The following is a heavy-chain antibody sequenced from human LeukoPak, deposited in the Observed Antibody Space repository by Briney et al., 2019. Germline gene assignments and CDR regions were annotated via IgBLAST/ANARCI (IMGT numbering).Heavy chain of an antibody. CDR1: GFTFSSYA. CDR3: AKDPYVWGSYEIDY. Sequence: HPGGSLRLSCAASGFTFSSYAMSWVRQAPGKGLEWVSGISGSGGSTYYADSVRGRFTISRDNSKNTLYLQMNSLRAEDTAVYYCAKDPYVWGSYEIDYWGQGTLVTVSS. J-gene: IGHJ4*02. V-gene: IGHV3-23*01. D-gene: IGHD3-16*01. CDR2: ISGSGGST.